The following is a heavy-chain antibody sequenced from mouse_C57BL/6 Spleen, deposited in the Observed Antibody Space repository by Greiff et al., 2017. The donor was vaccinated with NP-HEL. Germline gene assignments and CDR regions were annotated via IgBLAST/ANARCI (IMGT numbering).Heavy chain of an antibody. CDR1: GYAFSSSW. CDR2: IYPGDGDT. J-gene: IGHJ4*01. Sequence: VQLVESGPELVKPGASVKISCKASGYAFSSSWMNWVKQRPGKGLEWIGRIYPGDGDTNYNGKFKGKATLTADKSSSTAYMQLSSLTSEDSAVYFCARRGDEGYYAMDYWGQGTSVTVSS. CDR3: ARRGDEGYYAMDY. V-gene: IGHV1-82*01. D-gene: IGHD3-3*01.